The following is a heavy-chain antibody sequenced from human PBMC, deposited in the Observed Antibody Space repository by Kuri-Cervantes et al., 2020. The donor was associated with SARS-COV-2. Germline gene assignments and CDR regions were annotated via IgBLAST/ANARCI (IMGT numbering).Heavy chain of an antibody. CDR1: GFTFSSYS. CDR2: ISSSSSYI. J-gene: IGHJ5*02. CDR3: ARDRAGGRLGFARWFDP. V-gene: IGHV3-21*01. Sequence: GGSLRLSCAASGFTFSSYSMNWVRQAPGKGLEWVSSISSSSSYIYYADSVKGRFTISRDNAKNSLYLQMNSLRAEDTAVYYCARDRAGGRLGFARWFDPWGQGTLVTVSS. D-gene: IGHD3-16*01.